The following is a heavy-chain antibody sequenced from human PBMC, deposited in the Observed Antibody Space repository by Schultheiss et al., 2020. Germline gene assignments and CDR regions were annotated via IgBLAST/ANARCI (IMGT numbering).Heavy chain of an antibody. J-gene: IGHJ5*02. CDR1: GYTFTSYY. CDR2: ISAYNGNT. V-gene: IGHV1-18*04. D-gene: IGHD6-6*01. Sequence: ASVKVSCKASGYTFTSYYMHWVRQAPGQGLEWMGWISAYNGNTNYAQKLQGRVTMTTDTSTSTAYMELSSLRSEDTAVYYCARDLGIAARHLDWFDPWGQGTLVTVSS. CDR3: ARDLGIAARHLDWFDP.